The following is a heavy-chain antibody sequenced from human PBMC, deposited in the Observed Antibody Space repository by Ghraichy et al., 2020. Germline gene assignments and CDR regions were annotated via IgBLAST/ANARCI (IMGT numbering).Heavy chain of an antibody. J-gene: IGHJ4*02. CDR2: INHSGST. V-gene: IGHV4-34*01. CDR3: ARGYSSSWYGGYYFDY. D-gene: IGHD6-13*01. CDR1: GGSFSGYY. Sequence: SETLSLTCAVYGGSFSGYYWSWIRQPPGKGLEWIGEINHSGSTNYNPSLKSRVTISVDTSKNQFSLKLSSVTAADTAVYYCARGYSSSWYGGYYFDYWGQGTLVTVSS.